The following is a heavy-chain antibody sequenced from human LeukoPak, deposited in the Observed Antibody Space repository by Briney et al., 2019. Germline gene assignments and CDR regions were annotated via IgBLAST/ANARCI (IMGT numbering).Heavy chain of an antibody. Sequence: GASVKVSCKASGGTFSSYTISWVRQAPGQGLEWMGRFTPILGIANYAQKFQGRVTITADKSTSTAYMELSSLRSEDTAVYYCARATAYSSSSYAFDIWGQGTMVTVSS. CDR1: GGTFSSYT. CDR2: FTPILGIA. CDR3: ARATAYSSSSYAFDI. J-gene: IGHJ3*02. D-gene: IGHD6-13*01. V-gene: IGHV1-69*02.